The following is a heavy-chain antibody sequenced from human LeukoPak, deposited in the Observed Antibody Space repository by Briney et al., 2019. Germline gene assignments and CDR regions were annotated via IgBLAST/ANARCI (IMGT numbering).Heavy chain of an antibody. CDR1: GGTFSSYT. D-gene: IGHD3-10*01. CDR3: ALLWFGGNWFDP. CDR2: IIPMVGVS. V-gene: IGHV1-69*02. J-gene: IGHJ5*02. Sequence: ASVKVSCKASGGTFSSYTITWVRQAPEQGLEWMGRIIPMVGVSKYAENFQGRVTITADKSTNTAYMEMSSLRSEDTAIYYCALLWFGGNWFDPRGQGTLVTVSS.